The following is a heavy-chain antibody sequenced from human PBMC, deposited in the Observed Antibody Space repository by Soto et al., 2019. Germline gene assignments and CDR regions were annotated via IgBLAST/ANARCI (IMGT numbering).Heavy chain of an antibody. CDR1: GLTFSNYG. CDR3: ARDDEYSGNGMDV. V-gene: IGHV3-33*01. D-gene: IGHD3-10*01. Sequence: QVQLVESGGGVVQPGRSLRLSCAASGLTFSNYGMHWVRQAPGKGLEWVAVILNDGSNRYHADSVKDRFTISRDNSKNILYLQMNSLRAEDTAVYYCARDDEYSGNGMDVWGQGTTVTVS. CDR2: ILNDGSNR. J-gene: IGHJ6*02.